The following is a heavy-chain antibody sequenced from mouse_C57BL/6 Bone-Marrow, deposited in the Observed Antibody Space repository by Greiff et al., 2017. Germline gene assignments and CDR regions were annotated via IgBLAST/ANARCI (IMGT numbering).Heavy chain of an antibody. Sequence: QVQLQQPGAELVKPGASVKLSCKASGYTFTSYWMHWVQQRPGQGLEWIGMIHPNSGSTNYNEKFKSKATLTVDKSSSTAYMQLSSLTSEDSAVYYCARWGTTVVATRYYFDYWGQGTTLTVSS. CDR1: GYTFTSYW. V-gene: IGHV1-64*01. CDR3: ARWGTTVVATRYYFDY. CDR2: IHPNSGST. J-gene: IGHJ2*01. D-gene: IGHD1-1*01.